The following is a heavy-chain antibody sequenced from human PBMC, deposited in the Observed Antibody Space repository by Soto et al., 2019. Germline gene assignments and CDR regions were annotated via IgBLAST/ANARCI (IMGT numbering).Heavy chain of an antibody. CDR1: GFTFSTYW. V-gene: IGHV3-7*01. Sequence: GGSLRLSCAASGFTFSTYWMSWVRQAPGKGLEWVANIKPDGSGMDFVDSVKGRFTISRDNAKNSLYLQMNSLRAEDTAVYHCARATHWGQGALVAVSS. CDR3: ARATH. J-gene: IGHJ4*02. CDR2: IKPDGSGM.